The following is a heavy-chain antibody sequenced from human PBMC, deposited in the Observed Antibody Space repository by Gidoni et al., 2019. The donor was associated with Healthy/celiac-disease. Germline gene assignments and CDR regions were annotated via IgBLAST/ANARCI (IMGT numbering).Heavy chain of an antibody. Sequence: QVQLQESGPGLVKPSQTLSLTCTVAGGSIISGSHYWSWIRQPAGKGLEWIGRVYTSGTTNYNPSLKSRVTISVDTSRNQFSLKLSAVTAADTAMYYCARTSPPNWFDPWGQGTLVTVSS. J-gene: IGHJ5*02. CDR3: ARTSPPNWFDP. CDR1: GGSIISGSHY. CDR2: VYTSGTT. V-gene: IGHV4-61*02.